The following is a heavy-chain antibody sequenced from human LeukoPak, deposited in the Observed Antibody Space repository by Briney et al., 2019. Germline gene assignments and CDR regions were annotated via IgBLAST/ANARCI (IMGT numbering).Heavy chain of an antibody. J-gene: IGHJ4*02. CDR2: ISGSCGST. Sequence: GRSLRLSSAASGFTLSSYAMSSAPQAPGKGLEGVSAISGSCGSTYYADSVKGLFTISRDNSKSTLYLQMNSLSAEDTAVYYCAKVLGGDCFDYWGQGTLVTVSS. CDR3: AKVLGGDCFDY. D-gene: IGHD3-16*01. V-gene: IGHV3-23*01. CDR1: GFTLSSYA.